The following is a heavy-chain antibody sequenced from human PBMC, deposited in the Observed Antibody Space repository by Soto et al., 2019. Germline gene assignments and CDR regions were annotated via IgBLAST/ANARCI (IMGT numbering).Heavy chain of an antibody. CDR1: GGTFSSYA. V-gene: IGHV1-69*13. CDR3: ARERVVRGAGQTFDP. J-gene: IGHJ5*02. CDR2: IIPIFGTA. Sequence: SVKVSCKASGGTFSSYAIIWVRQAPGQGLEWMGGIIPIFGTANYAQKFQGRVTITADESTSTAYMELSSLRSEDTAVYYCARERVVRGAGQTFDPWGQGTLVTVSS. D-gene: IGHD3-10*01.